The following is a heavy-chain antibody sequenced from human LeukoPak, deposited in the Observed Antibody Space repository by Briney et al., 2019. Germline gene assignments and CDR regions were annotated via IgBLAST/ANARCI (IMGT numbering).Heavy chain of an antibody. CDR3: AKAGDTTMDSYYYYGMDV. D-gene: IGHD5-18*01. CDR1: GFTFSSYG. Sequence: GGSQRLSCAASGFTFSSYGMHWVRQAPGKGLEWVAVISYDGSNKYYVDSVKGRFTISRDNSKNTLYLQMNSLRAEDTAVYYCAKAGDTTMDSYYYYGMDVWGQGTTVTVSS. J-gene: IGHJ6*02. CDR2: ISYDGSNK. V-gene: IGHV3-30*18.